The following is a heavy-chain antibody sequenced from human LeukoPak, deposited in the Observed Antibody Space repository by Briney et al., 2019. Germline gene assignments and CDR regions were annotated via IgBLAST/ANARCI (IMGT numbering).Heavy chain of an antibody. CDR2: IAGSSGYI. CDR1: GFTFSSYT. J-gene: IGHJ4*01. D-gene: IGHD2-21*02. CDR3: ARDRGAYCGGDCYLGFDY. Sequence: PGGSLRLSCAASGFTFSSYTMNWLRQAPGKGLEWVSSIAGSSGYISYADSVKGRFTISRDNAKKSLYLQMTSLTAEDTAVYYCARDRGAYCGGDCYLGFDYWGRGTLVTVSS. V-gene: IGHV3-21*01.